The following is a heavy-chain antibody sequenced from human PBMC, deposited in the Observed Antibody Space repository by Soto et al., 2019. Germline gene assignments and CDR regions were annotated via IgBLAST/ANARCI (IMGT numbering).Heavy chain of an antibody. Sequence: QVQLVQSGAEVKKPGSSVKVSCKASGGTFSSYAISWVRQAPGQGLEWMGGIIPIFGTANYAQTFQGRVTITAGESTSTAYMELSSLRPEDTCVYYCARDRSSGYSYGYGIRFCFVPWGQGNLVSVSS. V-gene: IGHV1-69*01. J-gene: IGHJ5*02. CDR2: IIPIFGTA. CDR3: ARDRSSGYSYGYGIRFCFVP. CDR1: GGTFSSYA. D-gene: IGHD5-18*01.